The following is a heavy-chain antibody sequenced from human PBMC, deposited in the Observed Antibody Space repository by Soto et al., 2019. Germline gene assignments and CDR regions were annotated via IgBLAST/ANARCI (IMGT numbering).Heavy chain of an antibody. CDR2: INPNSGGT. J-gene: IGHJ4*02. Sequence: ASVKVSCKASGYTFSDYYIFWVRQAPGQGLEWMGWINPNSGGTNYAQKFQGRVTLTRDTSISTAYMELNRLRSDDTAVYYCATGLIAAAGRLCWGQGTLVTVSS. CDR1: GYTFSDYY. CDR3: ATGLIAAAGRLC. V-gene: IGHV1-2*02. D-gene: IGHD6-25*01.